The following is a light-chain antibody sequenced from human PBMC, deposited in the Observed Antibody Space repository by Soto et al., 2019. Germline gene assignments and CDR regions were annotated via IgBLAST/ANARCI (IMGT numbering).Light chain of an antibody. V-gene: IGKV3-20*01. CDR1: QSVGSNY. CDR3: QQYGKSPWT. J-gene: IGKJ1*01. Sequence: EIVLTQSPGTLSLSPGERATLSCRASQSVGSNYLAWYEQKPGQAPRLLIYGASIRATGIPDRFSGSGSGTEFTLTISRLEPEEFAVYYCQQYGKSPWTFGQGTKVEIK. CDR2: GAS.